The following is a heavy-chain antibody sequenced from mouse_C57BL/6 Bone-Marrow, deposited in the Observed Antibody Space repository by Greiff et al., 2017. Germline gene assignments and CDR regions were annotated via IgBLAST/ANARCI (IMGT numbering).Heavy chain of an antibody. CDR1: GYTFTSYW. V-gene: IGHV1-69*01. CDR2: IDPSDSYT. CDR3: ARSAYYFDY. J-gene: IGHJ2*01. D-gene: IGHD1-2*01. Sequence: QVQLQQPGAELVMPGASVKLSCKASGYTFTSYWMHWVKQRPGQGLEWIGEIDPSDSYTNYNQKFKGKSTLTVDKSSSTAYMPLSSLTSEDSAVYYCARSAYYFDYWGQGTTLTVSS.